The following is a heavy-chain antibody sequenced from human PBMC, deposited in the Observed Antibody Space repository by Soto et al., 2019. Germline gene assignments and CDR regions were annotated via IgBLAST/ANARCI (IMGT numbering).Heavy chain of an antibody. Sequence: QVQLVQSGAEVKKPGSSVKVSCKASGGTFSSYTISWVRQAPGQGLEWMGRIIPILGIANYAQKFQGRVTITADKSTSTTYMELSSLRSEDTAVYYCARVPLTGDYYMDVWGKGTTVTVSS. CDR2: IIPILGIA. V-gene: IGHV1-69*02. D-gene: IGHD4-4*01. CDR3: ARVPLTGDYYMDV. CDR1: GGTFSSYT. J-gene: IGHJ6*03.